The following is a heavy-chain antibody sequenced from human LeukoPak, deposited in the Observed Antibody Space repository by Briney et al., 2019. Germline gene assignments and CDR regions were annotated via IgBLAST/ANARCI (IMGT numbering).Heavy chain of an antibody. V-gene: IGHV3-21*01. Sequence: GGSLRLSCAASGFTFSTYNMNWVRQAPGKGLEWVSSISSSGYYIYYADSVKGRFTISRDNAEKSLYLQMNSLRAEDTAVYYCARDFMSSGYVNDAFDIWGPGTMVTVSS. D-gene: IGHD5-12*01. CDR1: GFTFSTYN. J-gene: IGHJ3*02. CDR2: ISSSGYYI. CDR3: ARDFMSSGYVNDAFDI.